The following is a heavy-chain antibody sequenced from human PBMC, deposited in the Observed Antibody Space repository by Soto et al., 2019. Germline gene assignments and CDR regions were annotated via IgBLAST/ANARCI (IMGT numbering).Heavy chain of an antibody. Sequence: QVELVESGGGLAKPGGSLRLSCAASGFTFSDYYMSWIRQAPGKGLEWISYISRSATTIHYADSVKGRFTISRDNAKNSLSLQMNSLRVEDTAVYFCAREGQGDFGDYLPGGYFDSWGQGTLVTVSS. CDR3: AREGQGDFGDYLPGGYFDS. CDR2: ISRSATTI. V-gene: IGHV3-11*01. D-gene: IGHD4-17*01. J-gene: IGHJ4*02. CDR1: GFTFSDYY.